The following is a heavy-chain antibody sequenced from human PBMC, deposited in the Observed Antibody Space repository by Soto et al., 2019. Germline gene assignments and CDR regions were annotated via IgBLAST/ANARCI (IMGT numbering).Heavy chain of an antibody. CDR3: SRTIITPYYYGSGSYQGGYYYYGMDV. CDR2: IIPIFGTA. V-gene: IGHV1-69*13. Sequence: GASVKVSCKASGGTFSSYAISWVRQAPGQGLEWMGGIIPIFGTANYAQKFQGRVTITADESTSTAYMELSSLRSEDTAVYYCSRTIITPYYYGSGSYQGGYYYYGMDVCGQGTTVTVAS. CDR1: GGTFSSYA. J-gene: IGHJ6*02. D-gene: IGHD3-10*01.